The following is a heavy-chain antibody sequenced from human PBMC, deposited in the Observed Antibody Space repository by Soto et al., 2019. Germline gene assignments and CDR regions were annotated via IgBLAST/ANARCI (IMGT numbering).Heavy chain of an antibody. Sequence: QVQLQQWGAGLLKPSETLSLTCAVYGGSFSGYYWSWIRQPPGKGLEWIGEINHSGSTNYNPSLKTRVTRSVDTSKNQFSLKLSSVTAAATAVYYCARLALRFHGAFDIWGQGTMVTVSS. D-gene: IGHD3-3*01. CDR2: INHSGST. CDR3: ARLALRFHGAFDI. CDR1: GGSFSGYY. J-gene: IGHJ3*02. V-gene: IGHV4-34*01.